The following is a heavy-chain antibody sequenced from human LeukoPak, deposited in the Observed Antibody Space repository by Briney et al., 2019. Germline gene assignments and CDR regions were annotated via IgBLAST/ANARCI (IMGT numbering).Heavy chain of an antibody. D-gene: IGHD3-10*01. CDR3: AKSYYYHSGSFDY. J-gene: IGHJ4*02. V-gene: IGHV3-30*18. Sequence: GGSLRLSCAASGFTFSTFNMHWVRQAPGKGLEWVAVFSSDGRSTFYAENVQGRFTLSRDNSKNTLSLQMNSLRAEDTAVYYCAKSYYYHSGSFDYWGQGTLSPSPQ. CDR2: FSSDGRST. CDR1: GFTFSTFN.